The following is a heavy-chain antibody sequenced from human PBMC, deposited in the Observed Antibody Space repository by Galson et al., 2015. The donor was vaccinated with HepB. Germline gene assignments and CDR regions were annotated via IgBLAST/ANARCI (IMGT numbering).Heavy chain of an antibody. CDR3: ARSVQVGITMVRGVQDPWSGYYYMDV. J-gene: IGHJ6*03. Sequence: SVKVSCKVSGYTLTELSMHWVRQAPGRGLEWMGGFDPEDGETIYAQKFQGRVTMTEDTSTDTAYMELSSLRSEDTAVYYCARSVQVGITMVRGVQDPWSGYYYMDVWGKGTTVTVSS. CDR2: FDPEDGET. CDR1: GYTLTELS. D-gene: IGHD3-10*01. V-gene: IGHV1-24*01.